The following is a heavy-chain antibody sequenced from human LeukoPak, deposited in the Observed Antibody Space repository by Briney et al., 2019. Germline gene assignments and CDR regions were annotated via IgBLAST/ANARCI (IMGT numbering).Heavy chain of an antibody. CDR1: GYTFTSSG. Sequence: VASVKVSCKTSGYTFTSSGITWVRQAPGQGLEWMGWISTYNGYSKYAQNLQGRVTMTADTSTTTAYMELSSLRSDDTAVYYCAKNSRGGYSDYWGRGTLVTVSS. J-gene: IGHJ4*02. CDR2: ISTYNGYS. V-gene: IGHV1-18*01. CDR3: AKNSRGGYSDY. D-gene: IGHD6-19*01.